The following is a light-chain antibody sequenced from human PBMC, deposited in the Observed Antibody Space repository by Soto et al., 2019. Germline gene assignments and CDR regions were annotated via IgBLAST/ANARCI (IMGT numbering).Light chain of an antibody. V-gene: IGLV1-44*01. CDR1: SSNIGSNH. J-gene: IGLJ2*01. Sequence: QSVLTQSPSASGTPGQRVIIACSGSSSNIGSNHVNWYRHLPGAAPKLLIFRSDQRPSGVPDRFSGSKSGTTVSLAISGLQSGDEADYYCAAWDDSRNGVVFGGGTKLTVL. CDR2: RSD. CDR3: AAWDDSRNGVV.